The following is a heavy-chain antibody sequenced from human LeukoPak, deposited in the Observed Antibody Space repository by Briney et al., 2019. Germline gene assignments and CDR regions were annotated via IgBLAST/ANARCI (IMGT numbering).Heavy chain of an antibody. V-gene: IGHV3-21*01. CDR3: ARDLAPIVVVVAATGWWFDP. Sequence: GGSLRLSCAASGFTFSSYSMNWVRQAPGKGLEWVSPISSSSSYIYYADSVKGRFTISRDNAKNSLYLQMNSLRAEDTAVYYCARDLAPIVVVVAATGWWFDPWGQGTLVTVSS. CDR2: ISSSSSYI. CDR1: GFTFSSYS. J-gene: IGHJ5*02. D-gene: IGHD2-15*01.